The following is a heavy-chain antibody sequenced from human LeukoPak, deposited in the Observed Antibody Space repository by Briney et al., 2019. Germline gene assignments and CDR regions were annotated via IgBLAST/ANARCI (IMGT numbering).Heavy chain of an antibody. CDR1: GYTFTSYG. V-gene: IGHV1-18*01. Sequence: ASVKVSCKASGYTFTSYGISWVRQAPGQGLEWMGWISAYNGNTNYAQKLQGRVTMTTDTSTSTAYMELRSLRSDDTAVYYCARGHQEAQYQLLPYYYYYMDVWGKGTTVTVSS. CDR2: ISAYNGNT. D-gene: IGHD2-2*01. CDR3: ARGHQEAQYQLLPYYYYYMDV. J-gene: IGHJ6*03.